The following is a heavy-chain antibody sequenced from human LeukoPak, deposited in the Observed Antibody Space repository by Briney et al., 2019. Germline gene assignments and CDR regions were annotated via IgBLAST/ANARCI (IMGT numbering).Heavy chain of an antibody. V-gene: IGHV4-59*01. Sequence: SETLSLTCTVSGGSISSYYWSWIRQPPGKGLEWIGYIYYSGSTNYNPSLKSRVTISVDTSKNQFSLKLSSVTAADTAVYYCARDRYYGSGRSSRPNWYFDLWGRGTLVTVSS. CDR2: IYYSGST. D-gene: IGHD3-10*01. CDR1: GGSISSYY. CDR3: ARDRYYGSGRSSRPNWYFDL. J-gene: IGHJ2*01.